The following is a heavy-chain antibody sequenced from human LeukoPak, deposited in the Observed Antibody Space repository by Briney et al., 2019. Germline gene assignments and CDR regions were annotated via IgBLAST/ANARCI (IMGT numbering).Heavy chain of an antibody. D-gene: IGHD3-22*01. CDR2: IYHSGST. V-gene: IGHV4-30-2*01. CDR3: ARAYYYDSSGETHAFDI. Sequence: PSETLSLTCAVSGGSISSGSYSWSWIRQPPGKGLEWIGYIYHSGSTYYNPSLKSRVTISVDRSKNQFSLKLSSVTAADTAVYYCARAYYYDSSGETHAFDIWGQGTMVTVSS. CDR1: GGSISSGSYS. J-gene: IGHJ3*02.